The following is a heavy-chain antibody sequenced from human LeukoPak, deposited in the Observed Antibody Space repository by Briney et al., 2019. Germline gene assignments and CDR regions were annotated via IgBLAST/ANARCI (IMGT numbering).Heavy chain of an antibody. CDR2: IIPILGIA. J-gene: IGHJ3*02. D-gene: IGHD2-2*01. CDR3: AVLVVVPAARDDAFDI. Sequence: ASVKVSCKASGGTFSSYAISWVRQAPGQGLAWMGRIIPILGIANYAQKFQGRVTITADKSTSTAYMELSSLRSEDTAVYYCAVLVVVPAARDDAFDIWGQGTMVTVSS. CDR1: GGTFSSYA. V-gene: IGHV1-69*04.